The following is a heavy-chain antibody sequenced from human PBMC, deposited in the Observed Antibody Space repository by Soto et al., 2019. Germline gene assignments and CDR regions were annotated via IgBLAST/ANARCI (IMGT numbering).Heavy chain of an antibody. Sequence: QVQLVQYGAEVKRPGASVKVSCKASGYTLTSYGISWVRQAPGQGLEWMGWISAYNGNTNYAQKLQGRVTMTTDTSTSTAYMELRSLRSDDTAVYYCARDWQLLPQPADALDIWGQGTMVTVSS. CDR3: ARDWQLLPQPADALDI. CDR1: GYTLTSYG. V-gene: IGHV1-18*01. D-gene: IGHD2-15*01. CDR2: ISAYNGNT. J-gene: IGHJ3*02.